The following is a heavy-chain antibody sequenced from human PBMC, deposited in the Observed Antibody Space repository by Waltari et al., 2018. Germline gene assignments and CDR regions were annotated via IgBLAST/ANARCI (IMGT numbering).Heavy chain of an antibody. J-gene: IGHJ4*02. V-gene: IGHV3-53*01. D-gene: IGHD1-1*01. CDR3: AKVDNVGLNNY. CDR1: GFTVGNNF. Sequence: EVQLVESGGDLIQPGGSLRLSCAASGFTVGNNFMGWVRQAPGKGLEGVSVIYSVGSTNYIDSVRGRFTISRDSSKNTLYLQMNSLRAEDTAVYYCAKVDNVGLNNYWGQGTLVTVSS. CDR2: IYSVGST.